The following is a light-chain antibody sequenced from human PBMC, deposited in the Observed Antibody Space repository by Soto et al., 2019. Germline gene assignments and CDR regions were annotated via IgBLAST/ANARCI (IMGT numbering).Light chain of an antibody. J-gene: IGLJ3*02. CDR3: CSYASSNTPWV. Sequence: QSVLTQPASVSGSPGQSMTISCTGTSSDVGSYNLVSWYQQHPGKAPKLMIYEGSKRPSGVSNRFSGSKSGNTASLTISGLQAEDEADYYCCSYASSNTPWVFGGGTKLTVL. CDR1: SSDVGSYNL. CDR2: EGS. V-gene: IGLV2-23*01.